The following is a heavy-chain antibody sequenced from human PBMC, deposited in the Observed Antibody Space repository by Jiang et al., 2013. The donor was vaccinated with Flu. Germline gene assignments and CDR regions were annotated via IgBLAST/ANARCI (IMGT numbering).Heavy chain of an antibody. CDR2: ITASGSTT. CDR1: GFTFSTYA. V-gene: IGHV3-23*01. CDR3: ARVNRAQYISGWYDY. J-gene: IGHJ4*02. Sequence: QLLESGGGLVQPGGSLRLSCAASGFTFSTYAMHWVRQAPGKGLAWVSGITASGSTTHYADSVKGRFTISRDSSKNTLYLQLNGLRAEDTAVYYCARVNRAQYISGWYDYWGQGSLVTVSS. D-gene: IGHD6-19*01.